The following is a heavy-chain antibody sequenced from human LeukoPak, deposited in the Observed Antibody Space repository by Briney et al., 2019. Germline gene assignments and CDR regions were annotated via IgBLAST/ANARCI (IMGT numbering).Heavy chain of an antibody. CDR1: GYTFTVYY. J-gene: IGHJ3*02. CDR3: ARELPYVHTSMADAFDI. D-gene: IGHD5-18*01. V-gene: IGHV1-2*02. CDR2: INPNSGGT. Sequence: ASVKVSCKASGYTFTVYYFHWVRQAPGQGLEWMGWINPNSGGTNYAQKFQDRVTMTRDTSISTAYMELSRLRSDDTAVYYCARELPYVHTSMADAFDIWGQGTMVTVSS.